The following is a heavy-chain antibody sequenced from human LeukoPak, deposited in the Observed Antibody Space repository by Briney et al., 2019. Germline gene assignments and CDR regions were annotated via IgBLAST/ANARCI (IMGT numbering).Heavy chain of an antibody. CDR3: ASGASYYYDSSGYCQF. J-gene: IGHJ4*02. CDR1: GYTFTSFY. D-gene: IGHD3-22*01. Sequence: SVKLSCKASGYTFTSFYINWVRHATRQGFEWMVCMNPNSGHTRYAQKFQGRVTMTRNTSISTAYMELSSLRSDDTAVYYCASGASYYYDSSGYCQFWGQGTLVTVSP. CDR2: MNPNSGHT. V-gene: IGHV1-8*01.